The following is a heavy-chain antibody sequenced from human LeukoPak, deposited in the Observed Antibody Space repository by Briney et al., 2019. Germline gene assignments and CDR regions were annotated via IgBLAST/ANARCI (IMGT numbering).Heavy chain of an antibody. J-gene: IGHJ4*02. CDR1: GESFSGYY. D-gene: IGHD2-15*01. CDR2: ISHSGST. Sequence: SETLSLTCAVYGESFSGYYWSWIRQPPGKGLEWIGEISHSGSTNYNPSLKSRVTISVDTSKNQFSLKLSSVTAADTAVYYCARGGSRIVVVVAARKPHYFDYWGQGTLVTVSS. V-gene: IGHV4-34*01. CDR3: ARGGSRIVVVVAARKPHYFDY.